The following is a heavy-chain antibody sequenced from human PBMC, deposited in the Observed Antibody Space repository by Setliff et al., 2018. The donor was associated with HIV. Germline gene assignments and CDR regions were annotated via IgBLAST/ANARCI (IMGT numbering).Heavy chain of an antibody. Sequence: SETLSLTCTVSGGSIRSFFWSWIRQPPGKGLEWIGHIYTSGSTNYNPSLKSRVTMSVDTSKNQFSLNLSSVTAADTAVYYCTTDLGTRYDTPVYWGQGTLVTVS. CDR1: GGSIRSFF. CDR2: IYTSGST. J-gene: IGHJ4*02. D-gene: IGHD5-12*01. V-gene: IGHV4-4*08. CDR3: TTDLGTRYDTPVY.